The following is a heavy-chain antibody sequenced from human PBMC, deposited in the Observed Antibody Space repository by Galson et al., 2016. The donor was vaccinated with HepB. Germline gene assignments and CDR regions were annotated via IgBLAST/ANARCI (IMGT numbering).Heavy chain of an antibody. J-gene: IGHJ6*02. CDR2: ISGDSGDT. CDR1: GYTFTHYG. V-gene: IGHV1-18*01. CDR3: ARAEDMVIGPPGIYYYYGMDV. D-gene: IGHD3-10*01. Sequence: CKVSGYTFTHYGLTWVRQAPGQGLAWMGWISGDSGDTKYAQKVQGRVTMTTDTPTTTAFLALRSLRSDDTAVYYCARAEDMVIGPPGIYYYYGMDVWGQGTTVTVSS.